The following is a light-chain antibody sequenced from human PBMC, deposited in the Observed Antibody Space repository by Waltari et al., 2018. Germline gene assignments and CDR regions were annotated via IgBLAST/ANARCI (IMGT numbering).Light chain of an antibody. CDR1: QSVSSN. V-gene: IGKV3D-15*01. Sequence: IVLTQSPATLSLSPGESATLSCRASQSVSSNFAWFQQKPCQPPRLLIYGTSTRATDIPARFTGSGSGTDFSLTISSLQPEDFATYYCQQYDYWPLTFGRGTKVETK. CDR2: GTS. J-gene: IGKJ1*01. CDR3: QQYDYWPLT.